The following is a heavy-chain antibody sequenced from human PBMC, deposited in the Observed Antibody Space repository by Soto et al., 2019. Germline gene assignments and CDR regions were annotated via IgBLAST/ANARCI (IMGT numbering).Heavy chain of an antibody. V-gene: IGHV1-69*12. D-gene: IGHD2-2*01. CDR2: IIPIFGTA. Sequence: QVQLVQSGAEVKKPGSSVKVSCKASGGTFSSYAISWVRQAPGQGLEWMGGIIPIFGTANYAQKFQGRVTMTADEATSTASMELSSLRSEDTAVYYCARHVPAAGYYYGMDVWGQGTTVTVSS. CDR1: GGTFSSYA. CDR3: ARHVPAAGYYYGMDV. J-gene: IGHJ6*02.